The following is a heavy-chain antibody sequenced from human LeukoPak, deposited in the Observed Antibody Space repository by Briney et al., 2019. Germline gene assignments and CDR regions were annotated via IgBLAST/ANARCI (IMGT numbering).Heavy chain of an antibody. V-gene: IGHV4-61*02. Sequence: SETLSLTCTVSGGSISSGSYYWSWIRQPAGKGLEWIGRIYTSGSTNYNPSLKSRVTISVDTSKNQFSLKLSSVTAADTAVYYCARATYYYDSSGLTFDYWGQGTLVTVSS. CDR2: IYTSGST. CDR3: ARATYYYDSSGLTFDY. D-gene: IGHD3-22*01. CDR1: GGSISSGSYY. J-gene: IGHJ4*02.